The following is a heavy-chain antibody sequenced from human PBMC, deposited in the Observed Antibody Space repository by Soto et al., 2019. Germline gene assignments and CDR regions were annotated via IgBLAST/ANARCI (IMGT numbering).Heavy chain of an antibody. J-gene: IGHJ4*02. CDR1: GFTFSDYY. CDR3: ARDHHYYDSSGYYYYDY. V-gene: IGHV3-11*06. CDR2: ISSSSSYT. D-gene: IGHD3-22*01. Sequence: PGGSLRLSCAASGFTFSDYYMSWIRQAPGKGLEWVSYISSSSSYTNYADSVKGRFTISRDNAKNSLYLQMNSLRAEDTAVYYCARDHHYYDSSGYYYYDYWGQGTLVTVSS.